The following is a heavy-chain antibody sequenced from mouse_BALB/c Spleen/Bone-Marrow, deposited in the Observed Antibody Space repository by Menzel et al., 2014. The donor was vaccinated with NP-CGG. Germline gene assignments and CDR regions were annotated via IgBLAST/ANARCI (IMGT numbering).Heavy chain of an antibody. Sequence: QVQLQQSGPGLVQPSQSLSITCTVSGFSSTSYGVHWVRQSPGKGLEWLGVIWSGGSTDCNAAFISRLSISKDNSKSQVFFKMNSLQANDTAIYYCARKGYYRYDESAMDYWGQGTSVTVSS. V-gene: IGHV2-2*02. J-gene: IGHJ4*01. CDR3: ARKGYYRYDESAMDY. D-gene: IGHD2-14*01. CDR2: IWSGGST. CDR1: GFSSTSYG.